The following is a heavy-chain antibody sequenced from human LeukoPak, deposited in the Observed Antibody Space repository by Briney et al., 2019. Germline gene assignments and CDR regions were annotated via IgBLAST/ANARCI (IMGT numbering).Heavy chain of an antibody. CDR1: GYTFTGYY. V-gene: IGHV1-2*02. J-gene: IGHJ4*02. CDR3: ARETQGIDY. Sequence: ASVKVSCKASGYTFTGYYLHGVRQAPGQGLEWMGWINSNSGGTNYAQKFQGRVTLTRDTSISTVYMELTRLRSDDTAVYYCARETQGIDYWGQGTLVTVSS. CDR2: INSNSGGT.